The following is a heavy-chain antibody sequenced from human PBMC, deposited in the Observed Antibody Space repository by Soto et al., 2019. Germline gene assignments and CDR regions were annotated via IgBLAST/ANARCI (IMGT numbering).Heavy chain of an antibody. D-gene: IGHD1-1*01. J-gene: IGHJ4*02. CDR3: ARLMVGATRRTDSDY. Sequence: QLHLQESGPGLVKPSETLALTCTVSGASLGSPDYFWGWIRQPPGKGPEWIASVHSSGGTYYSASLKTRTTISLDTPTNNFSLKLTSVTAADTASYYCARLMVGATRRTDSDYWGPGTLVTVSS. CDR2: VHSSGGT. V-gene: IGHV4-39*01. CDR1: GASLGSPDYF.